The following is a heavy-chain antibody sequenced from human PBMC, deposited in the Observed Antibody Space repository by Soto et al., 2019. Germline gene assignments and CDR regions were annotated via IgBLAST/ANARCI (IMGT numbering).Heavy chain of an antibody. V-gene: IGHV4-30-4*02. D-gene: IGHD6-13*01. CDR1: GGSISSGDYY. Sequence: SETLSLTCTVSGGSISSGDYYWSWIRQPPGKGLEWIGYIYNSGSTNYNPSLKSRVTISEDTSKSQFSLKVNSMTAADTAVYYCARYRREAVAGYTLDNWGQGILVTVSS. CDR2: IYNSGST. J-gene: IGHJ4*02. CDR3: ARYRREAVAGYTLDN.